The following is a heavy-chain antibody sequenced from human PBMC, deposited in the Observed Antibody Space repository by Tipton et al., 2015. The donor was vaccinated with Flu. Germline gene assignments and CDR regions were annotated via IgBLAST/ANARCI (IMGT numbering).Heavy chain of an antibody. D-gene: IGHD6-19*01. J-gene: IGHJ4*02. CDR2: ISGSGTTI. CDR3: ARDGGQWLGHFDY. CDR1: GFTFSSYE. Sequence: SLRLSCAASGFTFSSYEMDWVRQAPGKGLEWVSYISGSGTTIYYADSVKGRFTISRDNAENSLHLQMNSLGVEDTAVYYCARDGGQWLGHFDYWGRGTLVTVSS. V-gene: IGHV3-48*03.